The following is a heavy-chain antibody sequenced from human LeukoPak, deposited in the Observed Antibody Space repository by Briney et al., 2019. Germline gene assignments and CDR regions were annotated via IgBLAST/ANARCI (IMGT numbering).Heavy chain of an antibody. D-gene: IGHD3-9*01. Sequence: GGSLRLSCAASKFTFSTSAMSWVRQAPGRGLEWVSAISGSGANTYYVDSVKGRFTISRDNSKNTLYLEMSSLRSDDTAVYYCAKESQTYYDIMTGYPNYYFDYWGQGTLVTVSS. CDR2: ISGSGANT. J-gene: IGHJ4*02. CDR1: KFTFSTSA. V-gene: IGHV3-23*01. CDR3: AKESQTYYDIMTGYPNYYFDY.